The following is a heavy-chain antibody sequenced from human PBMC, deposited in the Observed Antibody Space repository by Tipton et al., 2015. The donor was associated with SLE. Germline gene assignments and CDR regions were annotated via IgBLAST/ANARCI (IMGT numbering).Heavy chain of an antibody. CDR1: GGSLSSYY. V-gene: IGHV4-59*01. CDR2: IYYSGST. CDR3: AREGSGYAPSAFDI. J-gene: IGHJ3*02. D-gene: IGHD5-12*01. Sequence: TLSLTCPVSGGSLSSYYWSWIRQPPGKGLAWIGYIYYSGSTNYNPSLKSRVTISVDTSKNQFSLKLSSVTAADTAVYYCAREGSGYAPSAFDIWGQGTMVTVSS.